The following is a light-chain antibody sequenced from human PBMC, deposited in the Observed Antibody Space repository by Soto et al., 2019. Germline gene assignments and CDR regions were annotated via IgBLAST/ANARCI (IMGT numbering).Light chain of an antibody. CDR1: QSLSSY. Sequence: EIVLTQSPGTLSLSPGERATLSCRASQSLSSYLAWYQQKPGQAPRLLLYDASNRATGIPARFSGSGSGTDFTLTISSLEPEDFAVYYCQQRSNWPPTFGQGTRLEIK. CDR2: DAS. J-gene: IGKJ5*01. V-gene: IGKV3-11*01. CDR3: QQRSNWPPT.